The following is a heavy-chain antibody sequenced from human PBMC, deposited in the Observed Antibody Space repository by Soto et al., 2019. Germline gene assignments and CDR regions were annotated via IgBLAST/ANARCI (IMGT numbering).Heavy chain of an antibody. CDR3: ARDRGHPGWAYFDY. D-gene: IGHD3-10*01. Sequence: PSETLSLTRTVSGGSSSRYYWSWIRQPPGQGVEWIGYIYYIGRTNYNTSRKSGVTISVDTSKNQLSLKLSSVTAADTAVYYCARDRGHPGWAYFDYWRQGTLVTVSS. V-gene: IGHV4-59*01. CDR1: GGSSSRYY. J-gene: IGHJ4*02. CDR2: IYYIGRT.